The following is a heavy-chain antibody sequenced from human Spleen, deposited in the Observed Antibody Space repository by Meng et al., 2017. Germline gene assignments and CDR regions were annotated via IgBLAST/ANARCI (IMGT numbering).Heavy chain of an antibody. CDR1: GFTFSSYA. D-gene: IGHD5-18*01. V-gene: IGHV3-23*01. CDR3: AKGGGYSYGYVAF. J-gene: IGHJ4*02. Sequence: GESLKISCAASGFTFSSYAMSWVRQAPGKGLEWVSAIGGSGASTYYADSVKGRFTISRDNSKNTVYLQMNSLRGEDTALYYCAKGGGYSYGYVAFWGQGILVTVSS. CDR2: IGGSGAST.